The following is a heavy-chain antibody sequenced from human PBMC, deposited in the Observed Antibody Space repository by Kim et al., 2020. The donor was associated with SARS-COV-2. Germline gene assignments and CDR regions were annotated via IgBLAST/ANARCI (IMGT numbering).Heavy chain of an antibody. D-gene: IGHD5-18*01. Sequence: GGSLRLSCAASGFTVSSNYMSWVRQAPGKGLEWVSVIYSGGSTYYADSVKGRFTISRDNSKNTLYLQMNSLRAEDTAVYYCARVDMDTAMVDYYYYGMDVWGQGTTVTVSS. V-gene: IGHV3-66*02. CDR2: IYSGGST. CDR3: ARVDMDTAMVDYYYYGMDV. J-gene: IGHJ6*02. CDR1: GFTVSSNY.